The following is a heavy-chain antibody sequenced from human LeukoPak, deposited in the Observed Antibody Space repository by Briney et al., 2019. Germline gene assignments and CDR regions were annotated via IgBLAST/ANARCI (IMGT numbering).Heavy chain of an antibody. Sequence: PGGSLRLSCAASGFTFSSYWMSWVRQAPGKGLEWVANIKQDGSEKYYVDSVKGRFTISRDSSKNTLDLQMNSLRTEDTAVYYCAKDLHDAFDIWGQGTMVTVSS. CDR2: IKQDGSEK. CDR3: AKDLHDAFDI. J-gene: IGHJ3*02. V-gene: IGHV3-7*01. CDR1: GFTFSSYW.